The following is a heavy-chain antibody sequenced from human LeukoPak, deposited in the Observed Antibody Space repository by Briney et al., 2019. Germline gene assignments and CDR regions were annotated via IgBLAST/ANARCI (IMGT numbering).Heavy chain of an antibody. Sequence: GRSLRLSCAASGFTFSSYAMSWVRQAPGKGLEWVSAISGSGGSTYYADSVKGRFTISRDNSKNTLYLQMNSLRAEDTAVYYCAKDSGYCSSTSCYAGDYWGQGTLVTVSS. D-gene: IGHD2-2*01. CDR2: ISGSGGST. CDR3: AKDSGYCSSTSCYAGDY. V-gene: IGHV3-23*01. J-gene: IGHJ4*02. CDR1: GFTFSSYA.